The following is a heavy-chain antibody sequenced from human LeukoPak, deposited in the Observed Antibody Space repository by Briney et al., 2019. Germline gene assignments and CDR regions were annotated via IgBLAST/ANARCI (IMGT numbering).Heavy chain of an antibody. D-gene: IGHD5-12*01. CDR1: GFTFSSYA. V-gene: IGHV3-30-3*01. Sequence: GGSLRLSCAASGFTFSSYAMHWVRQAPGKGLEWVAVILYDGGNVHYADSVRGRFTISRDNPKNTLRLQMNSLTTDDTAVYYCARGEFSGLDYWGQGTLVTVSS. J-gene: IGHJ4*02. CDR2: ILYDGGNV. CDR3: ARGEFSGLDY.